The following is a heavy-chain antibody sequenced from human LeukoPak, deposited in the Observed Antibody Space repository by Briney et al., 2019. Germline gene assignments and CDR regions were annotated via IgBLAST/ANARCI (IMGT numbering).Heavy chain of an antibody. D-gene: IGHD6-13*01. CDR2: IHYSGST. V-gene: IGHV4-59*01. CDR3: ARRVHSSSWSSYFDY. Sequence: SETLSLTCTVSGGSINSYYWSWLRQPPGRGLEWIGSIHYSGSTSYNPSLRRRVTISVDKSKNQFFLKLSSVTATDPAVYYCARRVHSSSWSSYFDYWGQETLVTVSS. J-gene: IGHJ4*02. CDR1: GGSINSYY.